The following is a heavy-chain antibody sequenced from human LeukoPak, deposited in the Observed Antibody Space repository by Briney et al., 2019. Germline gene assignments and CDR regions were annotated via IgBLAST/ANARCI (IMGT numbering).Heavy chain of an antibody. CDR2: IIPIFGTA. CDR1: GGTFSSYA. D-gene: IGHD2-2*01. Sequence: SVKVSCKASGGTFSSYAISRVRQAPGQGLEWMGGIIPIFGTANYAQKFQGRVTITADESTSTAYMELSSLRSEDTAVYYCARGWNIVVVPAGAYESYFDYWGQGTLVTVSS. CDR3: ARGWNIVVVPAGAYESYFDY. V-gene: IGHV1-69*13. J-gene: IGHJ4*02.